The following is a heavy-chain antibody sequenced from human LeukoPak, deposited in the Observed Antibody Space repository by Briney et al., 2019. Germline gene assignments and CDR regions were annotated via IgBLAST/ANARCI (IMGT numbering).Heavy chain of an antibody. CDR1: GFTFSSYG. J-gene: IGHJ4*02. CDR2: ISGGGAGT. Sequence: GGSLRLSCAASGFTFSSYGMSWVRQPPEKGLEWVATISGGGAGTYYADSVKGRFTISRDNSKNTLYLQMNSLRAEDTALYYCAPARVVPAAFDYWGQGTLVTVSS. D-gene: IGHD2-2*01. V-gene: IGHV3-23*01. CDR3: APARVVPAAFDY.